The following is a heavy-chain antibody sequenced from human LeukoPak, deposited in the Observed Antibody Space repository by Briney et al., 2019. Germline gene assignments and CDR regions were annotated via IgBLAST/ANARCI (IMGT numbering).Heavy chain of an antibody. CDR2: ISSSGSTI. V-gene: IGHV3-11*04. J-gene: IGHJ6*02. CDR1: GFTFSGYY. CDR3: ARTGYSGYGGYYYYYGMDV. Sequence: PGGSLRLSCAASGFTFSGYYMSWIRQAPGKGLEWVSYISSSGSTIYYADSVKGRFTISRDNSKNTLYLQMNSLRAEDTAVYYCARTGYSGYGGYYYYYGMDVWGQGTTVTVSS. D-gene: IGHD5-12*01.